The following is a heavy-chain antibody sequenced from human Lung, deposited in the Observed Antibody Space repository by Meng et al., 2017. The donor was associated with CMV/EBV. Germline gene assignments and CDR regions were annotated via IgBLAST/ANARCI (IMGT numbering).Heavy chain of an antibody. V-gene: IGHV4-31*03. CDR2: IYYSGST. J-gene: IGHJ2*01. D-gene: IGHD2-2*01. CDR1: GGSISSGGYY. Sequence: SETLSLXXTVSGGSISSGGYYWSWIRQHPGKGLEWIGYIYYSGSTYYNPSLKSRVTISVDTSKNQFSLKLSSVTAADTAVYYCARYCSSTSCRNRYFDLWGRGXLVTVSS. CDR3: ARYCSSTSCRNRYFDL.